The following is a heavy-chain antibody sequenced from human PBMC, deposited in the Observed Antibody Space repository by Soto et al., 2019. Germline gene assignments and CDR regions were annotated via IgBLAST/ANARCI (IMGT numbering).Heavy chain of an antibody. CDR3: AKRYSSGWYYYYYGMDV. J-gene: IGHJ6*02. CDR2: ISGSGGST. V-gene: IGHV3-23*01. CDR1: GFTFSSYA. Sequence: EVQLLESGGGLVQPGGSLRLSCAASGFTFSSYAMSWVRQAPGKGLEWVSAISGSGGSTYYADSVKGRFTISRDNSKNPLYLQMNSLRAEDTAVYYCAKRYSSGWYYYYYGMDVWGPGTTVTVSS. D-gene: IGHD6-19*01.